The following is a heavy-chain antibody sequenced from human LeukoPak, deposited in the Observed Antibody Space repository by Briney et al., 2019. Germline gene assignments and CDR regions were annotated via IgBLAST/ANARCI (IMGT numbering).Heavy chain of an antibody. J-gene: IGHJ1*01. D-gene: IGHD3-22*01. Sequence: PSETLSLTCTVPGGYISSSSYYWGWIRQPPGKGLEWIGDIYYTGRTYYNSSLKSRLTVSIDTSKNQISVKLASVTAADTAVYYCARRRYYDSTGYLDWGQGTLITVSS. CDR3: ARRRYYDSTGYLD. V-gene: IGHV4-39*01. CDR1: GGYISSSSYY. CDR2: IYYTGRT.